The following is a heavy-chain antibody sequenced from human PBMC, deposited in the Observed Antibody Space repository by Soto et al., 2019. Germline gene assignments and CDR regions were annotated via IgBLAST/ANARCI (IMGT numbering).Heavy chain of an antibody. V-gene: IGHV3-23*01. J-gene: IGHJ1*01. CDR2: ISGRGDNT. CDR1: GFTFSSYA. Sequence: GGSLRLSCAASGFTFSSYAMSWVRQAPGKGLEWVSVISGRGDNTYYVDSVKGRFTISRDNSKNTLYLQMNSLRAEDTAVYYCAKDWGYCTNDGCYEYFQDWGQGTQVTVSS. CDR3: AKDWGYCTNDGCYEYFQD. D-gene: IGHD2-8*01.